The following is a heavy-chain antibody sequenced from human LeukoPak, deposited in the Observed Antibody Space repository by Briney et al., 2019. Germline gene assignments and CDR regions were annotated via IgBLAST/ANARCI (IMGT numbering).Heavy chain of an antibody. J-gene: IGHJ4*02. V-gene: IGHV3-48*03. CDR2: INSSGSII. CDR3: ATNGPGIAVAGYVDY. D-gene: IGHD6-19*01. Sequence: GGSLRLSCAASGFTFSSYEMNWVRQAPGKGLEWVSYINSSGSIIYYADFVKGRFTISRDNAKNSLYLQMNSLRAEDTAVYYCATNGPGIAVAGYVDYWGQGTLVTVSS. CDR1: GFTFSSYE.